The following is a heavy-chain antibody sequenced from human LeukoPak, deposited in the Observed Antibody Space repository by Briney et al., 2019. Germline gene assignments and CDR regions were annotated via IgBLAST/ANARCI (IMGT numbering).Heavy chain of an antibody. J-gene: IGHJ4*02. CDR3: ASGGYSGYENRD. D-gene: IGHD5-12*01. V-gene: IGHV3-30*04. CDR1: GFTLSSYA. Sequence: PGGSLRLSCAASGFTLSSYAMHWVRQAPGKGLEWVAVISYDGSNKYYADSVKGRFTISRDNSKNTLYLQMNSLRAEDTAVYHCASGGYSGYENRDWGQGTLVTVSS. CDR2: ISYDGSNK.